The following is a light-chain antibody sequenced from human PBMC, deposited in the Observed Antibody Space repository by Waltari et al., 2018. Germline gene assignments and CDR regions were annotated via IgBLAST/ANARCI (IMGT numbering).Light chain of an antibody. CDR3: SSYTRTTPTTYV. Sequence: QSALTQPASVSGSLGQSITISCTGTSRAIGGYNSVSWHQQHPGKAPKLVIYDVRNRPSGVSHRFSGSKSGSTASLTISGLQAEDEADYFCSSYTRTTPTTYVFGTGTKVTVL. V-gene: IGLV2-14*01. CDR2: DVR. CDR1: SRAIGGYNS. J-gene: IGLJ1*01.